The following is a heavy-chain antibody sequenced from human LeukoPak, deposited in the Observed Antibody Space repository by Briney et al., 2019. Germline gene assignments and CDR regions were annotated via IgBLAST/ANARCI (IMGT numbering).Heavy chain of an antibody. D-gene: IGHD5-24*01. CDR3: ARGGRDGYTLYPLDY. J-gene: IGHJ4*02. CDR2: IYYSGST. Sequence: SETLSLTCTVSGGSISSYYWSWIRQPPGKGLEWIGYIYYSGSTNYNPSLKSRVTISVDTSKNQFSLKLSSVTAADTAVYYCARGGRDGYTLYPLDYWGQGTLVTVSS. CDR1: GGSISSYY. V-gene: IGHV4-59*08.